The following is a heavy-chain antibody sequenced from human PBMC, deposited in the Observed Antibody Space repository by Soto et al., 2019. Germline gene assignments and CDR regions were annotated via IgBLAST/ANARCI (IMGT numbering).Heavy chain of an antibody. V-gene: IGHV4-61*08. D-gene: IGHD6-19*01. CDR2: IYYSGGT. J-gene: IGHJ5*02. Sequence: SETRSLTCTVSGAALSRGVYFYTWFRQPPGKGLEWLGYIYYSGGTNYNPSLKSRVTISLDKSKSQFSLRLTSVTAADTAVYYCTREQSDDNYFDPWGQGTLVTVSS. CDR3: TREQSDDNYFDP. CDR1: GAALSRGVYF.